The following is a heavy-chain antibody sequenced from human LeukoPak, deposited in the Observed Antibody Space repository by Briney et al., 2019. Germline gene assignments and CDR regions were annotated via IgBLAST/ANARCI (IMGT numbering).Heavy chain of an antibody. V-gene: IGHV3-7*01. CDR1: GFTFSSPW. CDR3: ARDYEHSGYDYLPLY. Sequence: SGGSLRLSCAAPGFTFSSPWMTWVRQAPGKGLEWVANIRQDGGEKYYADSVKGRFTISRDNAENSVYLQMNSLRAEDTAVYFCARDYEHSGYDYLPLYWGQGTLVTVSS. D-gene: IGHD5-12*01. CDR2: IRQDGGEK. J-gene: IGHJ4*02.